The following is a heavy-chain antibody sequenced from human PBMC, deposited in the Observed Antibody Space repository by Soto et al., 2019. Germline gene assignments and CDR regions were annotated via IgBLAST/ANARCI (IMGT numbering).Heavy chain of an antibody. Sequence: PSETLSLTCTVSGDSISSGGSYWNWIRQRPGKGLEWMGYIFYSGSFYYTPSLRGRVMMSADTSKNQFYLSLSSVTDADTAVYFCAREDDGGDSLDVWGQGTTVTVSS. CDR1: GDSISSGGSY. V-gene: IGHV4-31*03. CDR2: IFYSGSF. D-gene: IGHD2-21*02. J-gene: IGHJ6*02. CDR3: AREDDGGDSLDV.